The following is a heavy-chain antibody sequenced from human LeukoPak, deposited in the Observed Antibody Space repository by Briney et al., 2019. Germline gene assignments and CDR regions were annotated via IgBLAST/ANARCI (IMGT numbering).Heavy chain of an antibody. Sequence: PGGSLRLSCAASGFTISDHYMDWVRQAPGKGLEWIGYIYYSGSTNYNPSLKSRVTISVDTSKNQFSLKLSSVTAADTAVYHCARIDVDTAMVLNWFDPWGQGTLVTVSS. J-gene: IGHJ5*02. CDR3: ARIDVDTAMVLNWFDP. CDR2: IYYSGST. CDR1: GFTISDHY. V-gene: IGHV4-59*11. D-gene: IGHD5-18*01.